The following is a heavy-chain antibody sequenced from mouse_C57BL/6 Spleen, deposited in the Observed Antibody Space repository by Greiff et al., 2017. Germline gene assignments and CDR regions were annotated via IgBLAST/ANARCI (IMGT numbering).Heavy chain of an antibody. CDR1: GYTFTDYE. J-gene: IGHJ3*01. CDR2: IDPETGGT. Sequence: VKLQQSGAELVRPGASVTLSCKASGYTFTDYEMHWVKQTPVHGLEWIGAIDPETGGTAYNQKFKGKAILTADKSSSTAYMELRSLTSEDSAVYYCTTLPGGGFAYWGQGTLVTVSA. V-gene: IGHV1-15*01. CDR3: TTLPGGGFAY.